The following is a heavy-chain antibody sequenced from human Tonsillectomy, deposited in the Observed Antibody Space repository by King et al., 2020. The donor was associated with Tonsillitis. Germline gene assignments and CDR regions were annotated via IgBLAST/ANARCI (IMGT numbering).Heavy chain of an antibody. D-gene: IGHD4-17*01. Sequence: QLAQSGGGLVQPGGSLRLSCAASGFTFSSYAMSWVRQAPGKGLEWVSTIRGSNGDTYYADSVRGRFPISRDNANNILYLQMNSLRAEDTAVYYCARCNNGDYGAFDIWGQGTVVTVSS. CDR2: IRGSNGDT. V-gene: IGHV3-23*04. J-gene: IGHJ3*02. CDR1: GFTFSSYA. CDR3: ARCNNGDYGAFDI.